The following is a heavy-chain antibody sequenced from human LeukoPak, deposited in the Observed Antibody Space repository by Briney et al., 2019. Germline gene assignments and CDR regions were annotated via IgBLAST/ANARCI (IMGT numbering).Heavy chain of an antibody. CDR2: IGTDGYS. CDR1: GFTFSAYE. Sequence: GGSLRLSCAASGFTFSAYEMNWVRQAPGKGLEWVSSIGTDGYSYSAVSVKGRFTISRDNAKSTLYLQMDSLTVEDTALYYCARGTIGGNPASAYWGQGTLVTVSS. V-gene: IGHV3-69-1*02. D-gene: IGHD4-23*01. CDR3: ARGTIGGNPASAY. J-gene: IGHJ4*02.